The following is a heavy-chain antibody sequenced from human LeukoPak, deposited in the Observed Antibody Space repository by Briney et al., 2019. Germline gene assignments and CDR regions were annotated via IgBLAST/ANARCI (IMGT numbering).Heavy chain of an antibody. CDR3: AKDISGWYGSFAFDI. CDR1: GFTFSSYA. J-gene: IGHJ3*02. CDR2: IRYDGSNK. Sequence: GGSLRLSCAASGFTFSSYAMHWVHQAPGKGLEWVAFIRYDGSNKYYADSVKGRFTISRDNSKNTLYLQMNSLRAEDTAVYYCAKDISGWYGSFAFDIWGQGTMVTVSS. V-gene: IGHV3-30*02. D-gene: IGHD6-19*01.